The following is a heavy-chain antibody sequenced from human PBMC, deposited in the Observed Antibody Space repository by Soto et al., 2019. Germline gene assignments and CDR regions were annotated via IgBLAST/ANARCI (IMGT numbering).Heavy chain of an antibody. CDR2: ISGSGGST. Sequence: EVQLLESGGGLVQPGGSLRLSCAASGFTFSSYAMSWVRQAPGKGLEWVSAISGSGGSTYYADSVKGRFTISRDNSKNTLYLQMNSLRAEVTAVPSCAKDLAAVHDYWGQGTLVTVSS. CDR3: AKDLAAVHDY. V-gene: IGHV3-23*01. D-gene: IGHD6-13*01. CDR1: GFTFSSYA. J-gene: IGHJ4*02.